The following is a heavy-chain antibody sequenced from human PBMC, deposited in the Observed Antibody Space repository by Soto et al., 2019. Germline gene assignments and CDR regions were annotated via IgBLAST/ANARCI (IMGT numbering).Heavy chain of an antibody. CDR1: DGSISTYY. D-gene: IGHD2-15*01. J-gene: IGHJ6*02. CDR2: VYYSGST. CDR3: ARGPGYCSGGACTFYYGLDV. V-gene: IGHV4-59*01. Sequence: TLSLTCSVSDGSISTYYWSWIRQPPGKELEWIGYVYYSGSTNYNPSLKSRATMSVDTSKNQFSLKLNSVTAADTAVYFCARGPGYCSGGACTFYYGLDVWGQGTTVTVSS.